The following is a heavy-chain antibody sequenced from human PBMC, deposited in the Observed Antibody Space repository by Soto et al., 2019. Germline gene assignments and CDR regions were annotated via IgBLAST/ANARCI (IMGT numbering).Heavy chain of an antibody. CDR1: AFSLSTSGVG. J-gene: IGHJ4*02. CDR3: ARLVAAGITYYFDS. V-gene: IGHV2-5*02. D-gene: IGHD2-21*01. Sequence: QITLKESGPTLVKPTQTLTLTCTFSAFSLSTSGVGVGWIRQPPGKALEWLTFIYWDDDKRYSPSLKSRLTITQDTSKNQVVLTMTNMYPVDTATYYCARLVAAGITYYFDSWGQGTLVTVSS. CDR2: IYWDDDK.